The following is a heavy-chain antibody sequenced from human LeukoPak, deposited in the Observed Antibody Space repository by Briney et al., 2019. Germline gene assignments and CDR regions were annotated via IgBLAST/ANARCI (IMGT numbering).Heavy chain of an antibody. CDR2: IYTSGGT. D-gene: IGHD6-6*01. CDR3: ARLTRLSTSPDRYYLDY. J-gene: IGHJ4*02. Sequence: SQTLSLTCTVSGDSISSYYWSWIRQPPGKGLEWIGYIYTSGGTNYIPSLKGRVTISIDTSKNQFSLKLSSVTAADSAVYYCARLTRLSTSPDRYYLDYWGQGTLVTVSS. V-gene: IGHV4-4*09. CDR1: GDSISSYY.